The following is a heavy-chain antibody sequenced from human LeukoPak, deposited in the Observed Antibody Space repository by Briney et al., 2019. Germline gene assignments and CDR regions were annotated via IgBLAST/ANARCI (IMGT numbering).Heavy chain of an antibody. CDR3: ASRQYSRSTDY. V-gene: IGHV1-2*06. J-gene: IGHJ4*02. CDR2: INPNSGGT. CDR1: GYTFTGYY. D-gene: IGHD6-6*01. Sequence: ASVKVSCKASGYTFTGYYVHWVRQAPGQGLEWMGRINPNSGGTNYAQKFQGRVTITRDTSISTAYMELSRLRSDDTAVYYCASRQYSRSTDYWGQGTLVTVSS.